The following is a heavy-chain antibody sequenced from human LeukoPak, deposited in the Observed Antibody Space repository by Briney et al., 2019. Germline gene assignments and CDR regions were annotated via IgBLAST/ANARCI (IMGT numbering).Heavy chain of an antibody. CDR1: GFTVSSNY. V-gene: IGHV3-53*01. D-gene: IGHD1-7*01. CDR2: IYSGGST. Sequence: GGSLRLSCAASGFTVSSNYMSWVRQAPGKGLEWVSVIYSGGSTYYADSVKGRFTISRDNSKNTLYLQMNSLRAEDTAVYYCARVLSPTEIGTFDYWGQGTLVTVSS. CDR3: ARVLSPTEIGTFDY. J-gene: IGHJ4*02.